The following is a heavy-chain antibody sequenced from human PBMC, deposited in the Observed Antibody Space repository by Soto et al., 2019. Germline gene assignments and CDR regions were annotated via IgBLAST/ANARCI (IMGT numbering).Heavy chain of an antibody. J-gene: IGHJ4*02. CDR3: ATTCTSGYSPLDY. CDR2: IISSGIYT. D-gene: IGHD3-22*01. Sequence: QVQLVESGGGLVKPGGSLRLSCTASGFTFNDYYMSWIRQAPGKGLEWVSYIISSGIYTNYADSVKGRFTISRDNAKNSLYLQMNSLRAEDTAVYYCATTCTSGYSPLDYWGQGTLVTVSS. CDR1: GFTFNDYY. V-gene: IGHV3-11*06.